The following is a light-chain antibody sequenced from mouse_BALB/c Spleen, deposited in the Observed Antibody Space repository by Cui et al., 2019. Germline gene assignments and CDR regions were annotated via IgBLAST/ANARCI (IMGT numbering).Light chain of an antibody. Sequence: DNVLTQSPAIMSASPGEKVTMTFRASSSVSSSYLHWYQQKSAASPKHWIYNTSNLASGVPARFSSSGAGASYSLTISSMVAEDAASYYCQQYSGYPLTFGAGTKLELK. J-gene: IGKJ5*01. V-gene: IGKV4-57-1*01. CDR1: SSVSSSY. CDR3: QQYSGYPLT. CDR2: NTS.